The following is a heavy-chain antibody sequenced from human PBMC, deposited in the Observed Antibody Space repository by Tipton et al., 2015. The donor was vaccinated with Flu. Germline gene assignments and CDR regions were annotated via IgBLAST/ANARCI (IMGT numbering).Heavy chain of an antibody. CDR1: GFTFTNAW. J-gene: IGHJ4*02. D-gene: IGHD3-22*01. Sequence: SLRLSCAVSGFTFTNAWMSWVRQAPGKGLEWVALIRSRNVGGTTDYAAPVKGRFTISRDDSKNMVYLQMDSLKTEDTAVYFCTADVPESSAYPFDYWGQGTLATVSS. CDR3: TADVPESSAYPFDY. CDR2: IRSRNVGGTT. V-gene: IGHV3-15*01.